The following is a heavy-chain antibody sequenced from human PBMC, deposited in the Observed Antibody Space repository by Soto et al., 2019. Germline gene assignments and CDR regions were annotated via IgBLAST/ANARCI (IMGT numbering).Heavy chain of an antibody. CDR3: ARSVSGGFDI. D-gene: IGHD2-15*01. CDR2: IKQDGSEK. V-gene: IGHV3-7*01. CDR1: GFTLSNYW. Sequence: EVQLVESGGGLVQRGGSLRLSCEASGFTLSNYWMAWVRQAPGKGLEWVANIKQDGSEKYYVDSVKGRFTISRDNVKNSLYLQMNSLRAEDTALYYCARSVSGGFDIWGQGTMVTVSS. J-gene: IGHJ3*02.